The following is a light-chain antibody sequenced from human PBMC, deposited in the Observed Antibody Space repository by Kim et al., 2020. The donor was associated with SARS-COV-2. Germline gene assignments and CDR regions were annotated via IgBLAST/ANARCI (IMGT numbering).Light chain of an antibody. V-gene: IGKV1-6*02. Sequence: AIQLTQSPSSLSASVGDRVTIACRASQGIRNDLSWYQQKPGKAHKLLIYIASSLESGVPSRFSGSGSGTDFSLTINSVQPEDFATYYCLQDSSYPRTFGQGTKVDIK. CDR3: LQDSSYPRT. CDR1: QGIRND. J-gene: IGKJ1*01. CDR2: IAS.